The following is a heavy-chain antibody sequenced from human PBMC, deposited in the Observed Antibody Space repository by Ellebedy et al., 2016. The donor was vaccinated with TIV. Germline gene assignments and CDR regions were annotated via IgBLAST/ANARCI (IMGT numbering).Heavy chain of an antibody. CDR3: ARDRFRSSSWYYGSIDL. Sequence: GGSLRLXCAASGFTFSSYRMHWVRQAPGKGLEWVAIIWYDGSNKYSADSVEGRFTISRDNSKSTLYLQMNSLRAEDTAVYYCARDRFRSSSWYYGSIDLWGRGTLVTDSS. CDR1: GFTFSSYR. D-gene: IGHD6-13*01. CDR2: IWYDGSNK. V-gene: IGHV3-33*01. J-gene: IGHJ2*01.